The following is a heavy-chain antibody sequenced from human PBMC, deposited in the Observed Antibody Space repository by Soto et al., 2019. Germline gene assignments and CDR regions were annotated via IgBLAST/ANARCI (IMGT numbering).Heavy chain of an antibody. CDR3: ARKGAAASYAHYYMDV. V-gene: IGHV4-59*01. D-gene: IGHD6-13*01. J-gene: IGHJ6*03. CDR1: GGSISSYY. CDR2: IYYSGST. Sequence: LSLTCTVSGGSISSYYWSWIRQPPGKGLEWIGYIYYSGSTNYNPSLESRVTISVDTSRNRFSLNLTSATAADTAVYYCARKGAAASYAHYYMDVWGRGTAVTVSS.